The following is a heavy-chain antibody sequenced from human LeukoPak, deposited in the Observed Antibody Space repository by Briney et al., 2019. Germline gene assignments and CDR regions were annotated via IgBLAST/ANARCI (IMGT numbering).Heavy chain of an antibody. V-gene: IGHV3-30*03. Sequence: SGGSLRLSCAASGFTFSNYDMSWVRQAPGKGLEWVAVISYDGSNKYYADSVKGRFTISRDNSKNTLYLQMNSLRAEDTAVYYCASTYGGNVNVVDYWGQGTLVTVSS. CDR3: ASTYGGNVNVVDY. CDR1: GFTFSNYD. J-gene: IGHJ4*02. CDR2: ISYDGSNK. D-gene: IGHD4-23*01.